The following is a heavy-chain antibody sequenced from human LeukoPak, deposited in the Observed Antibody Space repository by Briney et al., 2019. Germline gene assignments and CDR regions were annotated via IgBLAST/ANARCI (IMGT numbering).Heavy chain of an antibody. J-gene: IGHJ6*02. Sequence: SETLSLTCTVSGGSVSSGSYYWSWIRQPPGKGLEWIGYIYYSGSTNYNPSLKSRVTISVDTSKNQFSLKLSSVTAADTAVYYCARDRDSSSWPYYYYGMDVWGQGTTVTVS. CDR1: GGSVSSGSYY. V-gene: IGHV4-61*01. CDR3: ARDRDSSSWPYYYYGMDV. CDR2: IYYSGST. D-gene: IGHD6-13*01.